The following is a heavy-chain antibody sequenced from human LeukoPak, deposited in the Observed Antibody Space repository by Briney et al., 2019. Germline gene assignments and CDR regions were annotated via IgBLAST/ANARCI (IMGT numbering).Heavy chain of an antibody. D-gene: IGHD1-26*01. J-gene: IGHJ3*02. CDR2: FDPEDGET. CDR1: GYTLTELS. CDR3: ATFREWELNLAAFDI. Sequence: ASVKVSCKVSGYTLTELSVHWVRQAPGKGLEWMGGFDPEDGETMYAQKFQGRVTMSEDTSTDTDYMELSSLRSEDTAVYYCATFREWELNLAAFDIWGQGTMVTVSS. V-gene: IGHV1-24*01.